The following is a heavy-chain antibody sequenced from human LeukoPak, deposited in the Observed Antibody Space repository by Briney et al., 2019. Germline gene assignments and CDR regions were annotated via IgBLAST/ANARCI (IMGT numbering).Heavy chain of an antibody. D-gene: IGHD3-10*01. J-gene: IGHJ5*02. Sequence: ASVKVSCKASGYTFTSYYMHWVRQAPGQGLEWVGLINPTGTTTLYAQKFQGSITLTRDMSTSTDYMELRSLKSEDTAVYYCARDNSVGDIAWWFDPWGQGTLVTVSS. CDR1: GYTFTSYY. CDR3: ARDNSVGDIAWWFDP. CDR2: INPTGTTT. V-gene: IGHV1-46*01.